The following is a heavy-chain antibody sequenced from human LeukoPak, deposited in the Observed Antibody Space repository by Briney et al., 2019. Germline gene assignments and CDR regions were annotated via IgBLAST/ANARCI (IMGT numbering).Heavy chain of an antibody. CDR3: ARDDRIFGDPYYFDY. Sequence: ASVKVSCKASGGTFSSYAINWVRQAPGQGLEWMGWISAYNGNTNYAQKLQGRVTMTTDTSTSTAYMELRSLRSDDTAVYYCARDDRIFGDPYYFDYWGQGTLVTVSS. D-gene: IGHD3-3*01. CDR1: GGTFSSYA. CDR2: ISAYNGNT. J-gene: IGHJ4*02. V-gene: IGHV1-18*01.